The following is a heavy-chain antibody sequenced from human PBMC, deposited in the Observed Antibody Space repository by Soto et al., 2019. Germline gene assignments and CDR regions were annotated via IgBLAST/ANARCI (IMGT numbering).Heavy chain of an antibody. V-gene: IGHV1-46*03. Sequence: QVQLVQSGAEVKKPGASVKVACKASGYTFTRYYMHWVRQAPGQGLEWMGLINPSGGSTSYAQKFQGRVTMARDTSTSTVYMELSSLSSEDTAVYYCTRTLTPNPAEYFQHWGQGTLVTVSS. D-gene: IGHD2-15*01. CDR3: TRTLTPNPAEYFQH. CDR1: GYTFTRYY. J-gene: IGHJ1*01. CDR2: INPSGGST.